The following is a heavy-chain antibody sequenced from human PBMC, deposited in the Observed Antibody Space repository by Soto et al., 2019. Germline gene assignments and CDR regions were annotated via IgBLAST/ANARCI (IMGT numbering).Heavy chain of an antibody. D-gene: IGHD6-13*01. CDR2: FDPEDGET. Sequence: ASVKVSCKVSGYTLTELSMHWVRQAPGKGLEWMGGFDPEDGETIYAQKFQGRVTMTEDTSTDTAYMELSSLRSEDTAVYYCAANSRGGYGSWFDPWGQGTLVTVSS. J-gene: IGHJ5*02. V-gene: IGHV1-24*01. CDR3: AANSRGGYGSWFDP. CDR1: GYTLTELS.